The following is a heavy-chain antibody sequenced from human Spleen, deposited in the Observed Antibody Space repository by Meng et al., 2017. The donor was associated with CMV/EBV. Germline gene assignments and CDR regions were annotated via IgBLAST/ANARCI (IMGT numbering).Heavy chain of an antibody. Sequence: ASVKVSCKASGYTFTGYYMHWVRQAPGQGLEWMGWINPNSGGTNYAQKFQGRLTMTRDPSTSTVNMELSSLTSEDTAVYYCARDGGTIFDIVNYAFDIWGQGTMVTVSS. CDR2: INPNSGGT. V-gene: IGHV1-2*02. D-gene: IGHD3-3*02. J-gene: IGHJ3*02. CDR3: ARDGGTIFDIVNYAFDI. CDR1: GYTFTGYY.